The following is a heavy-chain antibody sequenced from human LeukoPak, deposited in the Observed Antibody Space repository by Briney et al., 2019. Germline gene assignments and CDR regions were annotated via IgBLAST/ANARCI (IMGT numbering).Heavy chain of an antibody. Sequence: GGSLRLSCAASGFSFSNYGMSWVRQAPGEGLEWVSAISDSTWYADSVKGRFTISRDSSQNTVYLQMNSLRAEDTAVYYCAKSPYYYDSSGYYYFDYWGQGTLVTVSS. CDR2: ISDST. J-gene: IGHJ4*02. D-gene: IGHD3-22*01. CDR1: GFSFSNYG. V-gene: IGHV3-23*01. CDR3: AKSPYYYDSSGYYYFDY.